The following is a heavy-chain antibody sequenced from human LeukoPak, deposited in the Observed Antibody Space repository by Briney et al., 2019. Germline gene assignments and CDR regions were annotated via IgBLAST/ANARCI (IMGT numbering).Heavy chain of an antibody. CDR3: AREKVARFDP. CDR2: INHSGST. D-gene: IGHD2-15*01. Sequence: SETLSLTCAVYGGSFSGYYWSWTRQPPGKGLEWIGEINHSGSTNYNPSLKSRVTISVDTSKNQFSLKLSSVTAADTAVYYCAREKVARFDPWGQGTLVTVSS. V-gene: IGHV4-34*01. CDR1: GGSFSGYY. J-gene: IGHJ5*02.